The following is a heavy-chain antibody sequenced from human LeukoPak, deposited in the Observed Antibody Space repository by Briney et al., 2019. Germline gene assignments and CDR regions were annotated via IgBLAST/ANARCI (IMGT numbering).Heavy chain of an antibody. V-gene: IGHV1-8*03. CDR3: ARGPRHYASTSCYWFDP. CDR2: MNPNSGNT. J-gene: IGHJ5*02. D-gene: IGHD2-2*01. CDR1: GYTFTSYD. Sequence: GASVKVSCKASGYTFTSYDINWVRQATGQGLEWMGWMNPNSGNTGYAQKFQGRVTITRNTSISTAYMELSSLRSEDTAVYYCARGPRHYASTSCYWFDPWGQGTLVTVSS.